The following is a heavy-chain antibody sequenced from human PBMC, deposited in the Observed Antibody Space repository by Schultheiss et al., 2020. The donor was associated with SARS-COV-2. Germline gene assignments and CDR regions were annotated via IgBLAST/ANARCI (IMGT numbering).Heavy chain of an antibody. J-gene: IGHJ5*02. Sequence: GGSLRLSCAASGFTFSSYAMHWVRQAPGKGLEWVAVISYDGSNKYYADSVKGRFTISRDNSKNTLYLQMNSLRAEDTAVYYCAREGGSTGWAYFDPWGQGTLVTVSS. CDR2: ISYDGSNK. D-gene: IGHD6-25*01. CDR1: GFTFSSYA. CDR3: AREGGSTGWAYFDP. V-gene: IGHV3-30-3*01.